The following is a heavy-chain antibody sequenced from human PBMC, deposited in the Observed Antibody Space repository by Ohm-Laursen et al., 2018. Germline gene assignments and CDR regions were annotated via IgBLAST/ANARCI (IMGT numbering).Heavy chain of an antibody. CDR1: GESTSGYY. Sequence: GTLSLTCTVSGESTSGYYWNWIRLPAGKGLEWIGRIYSSGNTIYNPSLKSRVTMSVDTSKNQFSLKLNSVTAADTAVYYCARDGSGWYSHWGQGTLVTVSS. CDR2: IYSSGNT. J-gene: IGHJ4*02. CDR3: ARDGSGWYSH. V-gene: IGHV4-4*07. D-gene: IGHD6-19*01.